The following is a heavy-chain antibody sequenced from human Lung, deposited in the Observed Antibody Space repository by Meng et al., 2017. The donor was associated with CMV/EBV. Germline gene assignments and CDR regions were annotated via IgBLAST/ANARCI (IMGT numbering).Heavy chain of an antibody. Sequence: SVXVSCKASGGTFSSYAISWVRQAPGQGLEWMGGIIPILGIANYAQKFQGRVTITADKSTSTAYMELSSLRSEDTAVYYCARAFDSNYDYYYYGMDVWGQGXTVTVSS. J-gene: IGHJ6*02. D-gene: IGHD4-11*01. CDR2: IIPILGIA. V-gene: IGHV1-69*10. CDR3: ARAFDSNYDYYYYGMDV. CDR1: GGTFSSYA.